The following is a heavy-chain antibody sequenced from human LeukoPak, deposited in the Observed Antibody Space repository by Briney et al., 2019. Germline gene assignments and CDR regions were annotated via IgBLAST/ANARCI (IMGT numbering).Heavy chain of an antibody. V-gene: IGHV3-53*01. D-gene: IGHD3-9*01. J-gene: IGHJ4*02. CDR2: IYSGGST. CDR1: VFTVSSNY. CDR3: ARNPEDILTGYFDY. Sequence: GGSLRLSCAASVFTVSSNYMSWVRQAPGKGLEWVSVIYSGGSTYYADSVKGRFTISRDNSKNTLYLQVNRLRAEDTAVYYCARNPEDILTGYFDYWGQGTLVTVSS.